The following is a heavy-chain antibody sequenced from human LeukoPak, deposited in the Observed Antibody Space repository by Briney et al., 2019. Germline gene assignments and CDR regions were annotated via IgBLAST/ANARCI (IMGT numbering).Heavy chain of an antibody. CDR1: GFTFSSYA. Sequence: GGSLRLSCAASGFTFSSYAMHWVRQAPGKGLEWVAVISYDGSNKYYADSVKGRFTISRDNSKNTLYLQMNSLRAEDTAVYYCARDSYSSSSDYWGQGTLVTVSS. J-gene: IGHJ4*02. CDR2: ISYDGSNK. V-gene: IGHV3-30*04. CDR3: ARDSYSSSSDY. D-gene: IGHD6-13*01.